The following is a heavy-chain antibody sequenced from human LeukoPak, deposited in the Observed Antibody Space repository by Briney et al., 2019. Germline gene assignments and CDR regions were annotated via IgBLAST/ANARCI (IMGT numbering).Heavy chain of an antibody. J-gene: IGHJ4*02. CDR1: GFTFGDYA. V-gene: IGHV3-49*04. CDR3: TRVRNYYGSGSYYPYYFDH. Sequence: GRSLRLSCTASGFTFGDYAMSWVRQAPGKGLEWVGFIRSKAYGGTTEYAASVKGRFTISRDDSKSIAYLQMNSLKTEDTAVYYCTRVRNYYGSGSYYPYYFDHWGQGTLVTVSS. D-gene: IGHD3-10*01. CDR2: IRSKAYGGTT.